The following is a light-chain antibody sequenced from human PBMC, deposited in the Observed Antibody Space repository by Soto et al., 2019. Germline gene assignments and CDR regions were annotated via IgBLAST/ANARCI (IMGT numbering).Light chain of an antibody. CDR3: QQYDNPSIT. V-gene: IGKV1-33*01. Sequence: DIQMTQSPSSLSACVGDRVTITCQASQDISNYLNWYQQKPGKAPKLLIYDASNLETGVPSRFSGSGSGTDFTFTISSLQPEDIATYYCQQYDNPSITFGQGTRLEIK. CDR2: DAS. CDR1: QDISNY. J-gene: IGKJ5*01.